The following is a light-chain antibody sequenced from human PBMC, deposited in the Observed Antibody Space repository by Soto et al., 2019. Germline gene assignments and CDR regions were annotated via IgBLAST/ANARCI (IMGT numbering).Light chain of an antibody. CDR2: GAS. V-gene: IGKV3-20*01. J-gene: IGKJ4*01. CDR1: QSVSSSY. Sequence: EIVLTQSPGTLSLSPGERATLSCRASQSVSSSYLAWYQQKPGQAPRLLIYGASSRATGIADRFSGSGSGADFTLTISRLEPEDFAVYYCQQYGSSLLTFGGGTKGEIK. CDR3: QQYGSSLLT.